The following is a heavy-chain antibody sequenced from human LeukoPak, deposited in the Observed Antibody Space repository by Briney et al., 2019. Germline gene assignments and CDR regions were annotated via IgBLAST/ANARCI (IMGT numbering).Heavy chain of an antibody. J-gene: IGHJ4*02. D-gene: IGHD6-13*01. CDR2: ISSGGSTI. CDR1: GFTFSDYH. V-gene: IGHV3-11*01. CDR3: ARRAPAGRCFDY. Sequence: GGSLRLPCAVSGFTFSDYHMSWIRQAPGKGLEWVSYISSGGSTISHADSVKGRFTISRDNAENSLYLQMNSVRAEDTAVYYCARRAPAGRCFDYWGQGTLVTVSS.